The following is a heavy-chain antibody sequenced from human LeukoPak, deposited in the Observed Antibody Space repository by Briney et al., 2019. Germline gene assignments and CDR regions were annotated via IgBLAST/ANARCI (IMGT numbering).Heavy chain of an antibody. Sequence: SVKVSCXASGGTFSSYAISWVRQALGQGLEWMGGIIPIFGTANYAQKFQGRVTITTDESTSTAYMELSSLRSEDTAVYYCATVPEGVPDAFDIWGQGTMVTVSS. V-gene: IGHV1-69*05. CDR1: GGTFSSYA. CDR3: ATVPEGVPDAFDI. D-gene: IGHD3-16*01. J-gene: IGHJ3*02. CDR2: IIPIFGTA.